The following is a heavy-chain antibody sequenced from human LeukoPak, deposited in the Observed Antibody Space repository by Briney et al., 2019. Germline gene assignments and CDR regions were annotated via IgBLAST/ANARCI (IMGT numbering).Heavy chain of an antibody. Sequence: PGGSLRLSCAASGFTFSSYSMNWVRQAPGKGLEWVSSISSSSSYIYYADSVKGRFTISRDNAKNSLYLQINSLRAEDTAVYYCARAPYGGKAIGPYDYWGQGTLVTVSS. V-gene: IGHV3-21*01. CDR1: GFTFSSYS. J-gene: IGHJ4*02. CDR3: ARAPYGGKAIGPYDY. D-gene: IGHD4-23*01. CDR2: ISSSSSYI.